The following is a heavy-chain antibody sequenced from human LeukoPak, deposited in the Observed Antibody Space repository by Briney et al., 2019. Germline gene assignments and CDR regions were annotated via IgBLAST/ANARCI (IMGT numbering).Heavy chain of an antibody. CDR3: ARGSKRGWLRFFYFDY. CDR2: IIPIFGTA. J-gene: IGHJ4*02. CDR1: GGTFSSYA. V-gene: IGHV1-69*13. Sequence: SVNVSCKASGGTFSSYAISWVRQAPGQGLEWMGGIIPIFGTANYAQKFQGRVTITADESTSTAYMELSSLRSEDTAVYYCARGSKRGWLRFFYFDYWGQGTLVTVSS. D-gene: IGHD5-12*01.